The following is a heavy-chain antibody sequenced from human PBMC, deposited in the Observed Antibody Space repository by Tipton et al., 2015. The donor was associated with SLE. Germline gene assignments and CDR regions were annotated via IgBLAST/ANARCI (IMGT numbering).Heavy chain of an antibody. D-gene: IGHD2-15*01. Sequence: LRLSCTVSGGSISGYYWSWIRQSPGKGLEWIGYIYYSGSTNYNPSVQSRVTMSVDTSKNQFSLILSSVTAADTAVYYCARDAHGYYSGWMDYWGQGTLVTVSS. V-gene: IGHV4-59*12. CDR3: ARDAHGYYSGWMDY. CDR1: GGSISGYY. J-gene: IGHJ4*02. CDR2: IYYSGST.